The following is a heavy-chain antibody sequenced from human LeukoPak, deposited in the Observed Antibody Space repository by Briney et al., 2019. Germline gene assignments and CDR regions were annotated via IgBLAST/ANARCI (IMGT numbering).Heavy chain of an antibody. Sequence: GGSPRLSCAVSGITLSNYGMSWVRQAPGKGLEWVAGLSDSGGRTNYADSVKGRFIISRDNAKNTLYLQMNSLRAEDTAVYFCAKRGVVIRVILVGFHKEAYYFDSWGQGALVTVSS. CDR2: LSDSGGRT. CDR1: GITLSNYG. J-gene: IGHJ4*01. D-gene: IGHD3-22*01. V-gene: IGHV3-23*01. CDR3: AKRGVVIRVILVGFHKEAYYFDS.